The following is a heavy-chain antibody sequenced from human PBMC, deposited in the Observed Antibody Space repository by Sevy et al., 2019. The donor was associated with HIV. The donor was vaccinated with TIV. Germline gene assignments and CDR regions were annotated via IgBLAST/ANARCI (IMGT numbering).Heavy chain of an antibody. CDR1: GFTFNNYY. D-gene: IGHD2-2*01. V-gene: IGHV3-21*01. J-gene: IGHJ4*02. Sequence: GGSLRLSCAASGFTFNNYYMNWVHQAPGKGLEWVSSISSSSTYIYYADSVKGRFTISRDNAKNSLYLQMNSLRAEDTAVYYCARDGGRTSTSCLLYFDYWGQGTLVTVSS. CDR2: ISSSSTYI. CDR3: ARDGGRTSTSCLLYFDY.